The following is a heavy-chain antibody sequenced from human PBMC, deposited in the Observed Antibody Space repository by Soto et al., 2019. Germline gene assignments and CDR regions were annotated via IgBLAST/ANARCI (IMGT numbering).Heavy chain of an antibody. CDR2: IIPILGIA. V-gene: IGHV1-69*08. Sequence: QVQLVQSGAEVKKPGSSVKVSCKASGGTFSSYTISWMRQAPGQGLEWMGRIIPILGIANYAQKFQGRVTITADKSTSTAYMELSSLRSEDTAVYYCAREQGDIVVVPAAPDAFDIWGQGTMVTVSS. CDR3: AREQGDIVVVPAAPDAFDI. J-gene: IGHJ3*02. D-gene: IGHD2-2*01. CDR1: GGTFSSYT.